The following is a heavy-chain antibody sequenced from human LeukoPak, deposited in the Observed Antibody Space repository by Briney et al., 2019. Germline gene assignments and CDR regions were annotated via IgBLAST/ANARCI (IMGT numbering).Heavy chain of an antibody. CDR1: GGTFSSYA. D-gene: IGHD3-9*01. Sequence: ASVKVSCKASGGTFSSYAISWVRQAPGQGLEWMGGIIPIFGTANYALKFQGRVTITADESTSTAYMELSSLRSEDTAVYYCARAGGDDILTGYPYYYGMDVWGKGTTVTVSS. V-gene: IGHV1-69*13. CDR3: ARAGGDDILTGYPYYYGMDV. CDR2: IIPIFGTA. J-gene: IGHJ6*04.